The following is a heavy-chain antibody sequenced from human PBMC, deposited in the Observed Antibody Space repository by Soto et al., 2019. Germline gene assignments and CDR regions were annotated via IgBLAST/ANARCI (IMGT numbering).Heavy chain of an antibody. J-gene: IGHJ4*02. Sequence: GGSMRLPCAVSGFTFSSYAMSWVRQAPGKGLEWVSAISGSGGSTYYADSVKGRFTISRDNSKNTLYLQMNSLRAEDTAVYYCAQAAGWYQPLLVFEYWGQGTLVAVSS. V-gene: IGHV3-23*01. CDR3: AQAAGWYQPLLVFEY. D-gene: IGHD2-2*01. CDR1: GFTFSSYA. CDR2: ISGSGGST.